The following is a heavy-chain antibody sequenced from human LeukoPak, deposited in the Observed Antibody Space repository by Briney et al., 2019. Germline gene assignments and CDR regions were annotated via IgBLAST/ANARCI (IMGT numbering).Heavy chain of an antibody. D-gene: IGHD3-22*01. CDR3: ARMAYYYDGSGYGPLDY. J-gene: IGHJ4*02. Sequence: GGSLRLSCAASGFTVSSNYMSWVRQAPGKGLEWVSYISSSSSTIYYADSVKGRFTISRDNAKNSLYLQMDSLRAEDTAVYYCARMAYYYDGSGYGPLDYWGQGTLVTVSS. V-gene: IGHV3-48*01. CDR1: GFTVSSNY. CDR2: ISSSSSTI.